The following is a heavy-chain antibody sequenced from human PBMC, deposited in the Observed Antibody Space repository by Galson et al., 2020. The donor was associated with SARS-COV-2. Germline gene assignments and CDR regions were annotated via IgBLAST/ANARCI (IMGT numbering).Heavy chain of an antibody. CDR2: INPNNGGT. Sequence: ASVKVSCKASGYTFTGYYMHWVRQAPGQGLEWMGWINPNNGGTNYAQKFQGRVTMTRDTSISTAYMELSRLRSDDTAVYYCARDVAIFGVVIMLHYGMDVWGQGTTVTVSS. CDR1: GYTFTGYY. D-gene: IGHD3-3*01. J-gene: IGHJ6*01. V-gene: IGHV1-2*02. CDR3: ARDVAIFGVVIMLHYGMDV.